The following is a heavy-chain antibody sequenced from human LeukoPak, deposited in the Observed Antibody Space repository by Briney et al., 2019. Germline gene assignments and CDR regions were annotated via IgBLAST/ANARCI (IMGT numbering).Heavy chain of an antibody. D-gene: IGHD6-25*01. J-gene: IGHJ4*02. V-gene: IGHV1-46*01. CDR1: GYTFTSYY. CDR3: ARVGSAAATADY. Sequence: ASVKVSCKASGYTFTSYYMHWVRQAPGQGPGWMGIINPRGGSTDYSQKFQGRITMTSDTSTSTVYMELSSLRSDDTAVYFCARVGSAAATADYWGQGTLVTVSS. CDR2: INPRGGST.